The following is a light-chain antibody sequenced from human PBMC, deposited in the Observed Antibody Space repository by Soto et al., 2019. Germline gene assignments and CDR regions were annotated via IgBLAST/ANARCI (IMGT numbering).Light chain of an antibody. CDR3: CSYAGSTSFVL. Sequence: QSALTQPASVSGSPGQSITISCTGTTSGVGTYDLVSWFQQHPGKAPKVIIYEVTKRPSGVSNCFSGSKSGHRASLTISGLQAEDEAEYYCCSYAGSTSFVLFGGGTKVTVL. CDR1: TSGVGTYDL. J-gene: IGLJ2*01. V-gene: IGLV2-23*02. CDR2: EVT.